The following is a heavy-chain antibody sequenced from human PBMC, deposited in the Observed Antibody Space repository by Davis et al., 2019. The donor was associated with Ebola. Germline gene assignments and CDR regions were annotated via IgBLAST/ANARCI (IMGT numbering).Heavy chain of an antibody. Sequence: MPSETLSLTCAVSGDSFSAYYWSWVRQSPGKGLEWIGYVSHAGFTDYNPSLKSRVTISVDTSKNQFSLKLTSVTAADTAVYYCARDRDYSSSQHCFEPWGLGTLVTVSS. V-gene: IGHV4-34*01. CDR3: ARDRDYSSSQHCFEP. CDR2: VSHAGFT. D-gene: IGHD6-13*01. J-gene: IGHJ5*02. CDR1: GDSFSAYY.